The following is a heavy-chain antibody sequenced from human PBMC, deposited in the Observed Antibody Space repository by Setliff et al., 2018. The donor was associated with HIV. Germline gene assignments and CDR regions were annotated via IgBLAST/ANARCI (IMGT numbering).Heavy chain of an antibody. Sequence: SETLSLTCTVSGGSVGSSSYYWAWIRQPPGKGLEWIGSIYYTGNTKYNPSLESRVAFSIDTSENQFSLRLASVTAADTAIYYCARDRLCSSTSCYSGGDYMDVWGKGTTVTVSS. CDR2: IYYTGNT. CDR3: ARDRLCSSTSCYSGGDYMDV. J-gene: IGHJ6*03. V-gene: IGHV4-39*07. CDR1: GGSVGSSSYY. D-gene: IGHD2-2*02.